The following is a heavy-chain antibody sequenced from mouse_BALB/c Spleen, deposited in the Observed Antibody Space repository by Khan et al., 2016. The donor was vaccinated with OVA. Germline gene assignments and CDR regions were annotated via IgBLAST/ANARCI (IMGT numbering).Heavy chain of an antibody. CDR3: ARENYYGSSHYARDY. CDR1: GYTFTSYW. Sequence: DLVKPGASVKLSCKASGYTFTSYWINWIKQRPGQGLEWIGRISPGSGTPYYNEMFKGKATLTVDISSNTAYIQLSSLSSEDSAVDFCARENYYGSSHYARDYWGQGTSVTVSS. J-gene: IGHJ4*01. D-gene: IGHD1-1*01. V-gene: IGHV1S41*01. CDR2: ISPGSGTP.